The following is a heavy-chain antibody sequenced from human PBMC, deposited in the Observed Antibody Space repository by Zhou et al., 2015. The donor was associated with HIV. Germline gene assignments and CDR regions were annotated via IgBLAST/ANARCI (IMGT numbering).Heavy chain of an antibody. D-gene: IGHD2-21*01. J-gene: IGHJ4*02. CDR3: ARNYGDPSPWDF. CDR1: GYTFTNYH. CDR2: INPNTGDT. Sequence: QVQLVQSGAEVKKPGASVKVSCQASGYTFTNYHIHWVRQAPGQGLEWMAWINPNTGDTNHAQKFEGRVTLTRDTSISTAYMELSRLTSDDTAIFFCARNYGDPSPWDFWGQGTLVTVSS. V-gene: IGHV1-2*02.